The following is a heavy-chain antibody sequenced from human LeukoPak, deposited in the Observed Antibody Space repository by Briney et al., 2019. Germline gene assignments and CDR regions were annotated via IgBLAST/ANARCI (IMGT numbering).Heavy chain of an antibody. CDR2: IRTDGTNQ. CDR1: GFIFRDFG. CDR3: AKDRVHVDAFDF. J-gene: IGHJ3*01. V-gene: IGHV3-30*02. Sequence: GGSLRLSCAASGFIFRDFGMHWVRQAPGRGLEWLTFIRTDGTNQYYADSVKGRFTISRDNSKDTMFLQMNNVRPDDTATYYFAKDRVHVDAFDFWGQGTFVTVSS.